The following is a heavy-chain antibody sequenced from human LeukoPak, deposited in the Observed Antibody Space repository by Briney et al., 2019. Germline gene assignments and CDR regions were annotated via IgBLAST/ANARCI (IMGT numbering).Heavy chain of an antibody. V-gene: IGHV4-39*07. CDR3: VRGHALK. D-gene: IGHD3-16*01. Sequence: SETLSLTCTVSGGSINSGCFYWGWIRQPPGKGLEWIASIYKTGSTNYSPSLKSRVTISVDTSENQFSLKLTSATAADTAVYYCVRGHALKWGQGTLVTVSS. CDR1: GGSINSGCFY. J-gene: IGHJ4*02. CDR2: IYKTGST.